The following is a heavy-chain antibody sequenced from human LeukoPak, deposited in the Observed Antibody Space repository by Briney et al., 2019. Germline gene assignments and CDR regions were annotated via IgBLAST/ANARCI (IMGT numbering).Heavy chain of an antibody. J-gene: IGHJ4*02. V-gene: IGHV3-53*01. D-gene: IGHD2-15*01. CDR2: IYSGGGT. CDR3: ARTTSGAYFDY. CDR1: GFTVSSNY. Sequence: GGSLRLSCAASGFTVSSNYMSWVRQAPGRGLEWVSVIYSGGGTYYADSVKGRFTVSRDNSKNTLYLQMNSLRAEDTPVYYCARTTSGAYFDYWGQGTLVTVSS.